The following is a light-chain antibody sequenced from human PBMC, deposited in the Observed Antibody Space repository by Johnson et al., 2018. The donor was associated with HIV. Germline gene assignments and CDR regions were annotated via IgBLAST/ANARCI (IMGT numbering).Light chain of an antibody. Sequence: HSVLTQPPSVSAAPGQKVTISCSGSRSNIGNNYVSWYQQLPGTAPKLLIYENNKRPSGIPDRFSGSKSGTSATLGITGLQTGDEAYYYCGTWDSSLSAGNVFGTGTKVTVL. V-gene: IGLV1-51*02. CDR3: GTWDSSLSAGNV. J-gene: IGLJ1*01. CDR1: RSNIGNNY. CDR2: ENN.